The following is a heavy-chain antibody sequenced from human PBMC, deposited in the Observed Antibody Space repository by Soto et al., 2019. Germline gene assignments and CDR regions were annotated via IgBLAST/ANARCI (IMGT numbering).Heavy chain of an antibody. V-gene: IGHV1-58*02. CDR1: GFNFNTSG. Sequence: QRQVVQSGTEVKKPGTSVRVSCKASGFNFNTSGIQWVRQTRGQRLEWIGWIVVGTDYADYAQKFQDSVILTRDMMTRRAYMEVGSLRDDDKAVPCCRIFLGWETFWGHGTGVAVS. J-gene: IGHJ6*01. D-gene: IGHD3-3*01. CDR2: IVVGTDYA. CDR3: RIFLGWETF.